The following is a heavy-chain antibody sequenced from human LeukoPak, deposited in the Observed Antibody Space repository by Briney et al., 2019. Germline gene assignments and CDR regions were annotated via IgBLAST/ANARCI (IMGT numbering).Heavy chain of an antibody. CDR1: GGSISSYY. CDR2: IYYSGST. CDR3: ARAFYPGYYSYMAV. J-gene: IGHJ6*03. Sequence: SETLSLTCTISGGSISSYYWSWIRQPPGKGLEWIGYIYYSGSTNYNPSLKSRVTISVDTCKNQFSLKLSSVTAADTAVYYCARAFYPGYYSYMAVWGKGTTVTVSS. V-gene: IGHV4-59*01. D-gene: IGHD3-3*02.